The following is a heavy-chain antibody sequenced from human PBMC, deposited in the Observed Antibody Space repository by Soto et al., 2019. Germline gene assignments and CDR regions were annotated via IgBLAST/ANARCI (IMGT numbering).Heavy chain of an antibody. D-gene: IGHD4-4*01. CDR3: ARGNPCNYAGFVV. CDR1: GYTFSDFD. Sequence: QAHLEQSGAELKRPGASVKVSCKASGYTFSDFDINWLRQASGQGPEWMGWMNAKSGDTFFAQRFQGKFTMTWDTPLSTAYMEVGSLTSDDMAIYYCARGNPCNYAGFVVLGQGTTVAVSS. J-gene: IGHJ6*02. CDR2: MNAKSGDT. V-gene: IGHV1-8*01.